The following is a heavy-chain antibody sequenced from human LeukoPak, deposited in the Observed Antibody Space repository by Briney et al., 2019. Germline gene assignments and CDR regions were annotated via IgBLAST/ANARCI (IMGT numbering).Heavy chain of an antibody. CDR3: ARAPHYYDSSGYSKNSYAFDI. J-gene: IGHJ3*02. D-gene: IGHD3-22*01. Sequence: GRSLRLSCAASGFTFSSYSMHWVRQAPGKGLEWVAVIWYDGSNKYYADSVKGRFTISRDNSKNTLYLQMNSLRAEDTAVYYCARAPHYYDSSGYSKNSYAFDIWGQGTMVTVSS. CDR1: GFTFSSYS. V-gene: IGHV3-33*01. CDR2: IWYDGSNK.